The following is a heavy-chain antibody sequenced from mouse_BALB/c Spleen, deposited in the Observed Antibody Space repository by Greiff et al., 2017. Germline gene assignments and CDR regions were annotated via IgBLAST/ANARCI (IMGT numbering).Heavy chain of an antibody. Sequence: EVQLQESGGGLVKPGGSLKLSCAASGFTFSDYYMYWVRQTPEKRLEWVATISDGGSYTYYPDSVKGRFTISRDNAKNNLYLQMSSLKSEDTAMYYCARDAPYYGNYWGQGTLVTVSA. D-gene: IGHD2-10*01. CDR1: GFTFSDYY. J-gene: IGHJ3*01. CDR3: ARDAPYYGNY. CDR2: ISDGGSYT. V-gene: IGHV5-4*02.